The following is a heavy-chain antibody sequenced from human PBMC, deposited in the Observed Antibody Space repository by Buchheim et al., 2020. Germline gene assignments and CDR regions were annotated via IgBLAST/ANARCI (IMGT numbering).Heavy chain of an antibody. CDR3: ARGRRSITIFGVVVDYFDY. Sequence: QVQLVESGGGVVQPGGSLRLSCEASGFTFRNHNMHWVRQAPGKGLEWVAVIWYDGSNKYYADSVKGRFTISRDNSKNTLYLQMNSLRAEDTAVYYCARGRRSITIFGVVVDYFDYWGQGTL. J-gene: IGHJ4*02. V-gene: IGHV3-33*01. CDR2: IWYDGSNK. D-gene: IGHD3-3*01. CDR1: GFTFRNHN.